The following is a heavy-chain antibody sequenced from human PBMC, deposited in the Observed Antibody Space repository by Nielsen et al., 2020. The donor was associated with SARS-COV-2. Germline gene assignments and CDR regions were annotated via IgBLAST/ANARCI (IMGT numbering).Heavy chain of an antibody. CDR1: SGSIRSTSHH. CDR3: GVYGWGTDY. V-gene: IGHV4-39*01. CDR2: ITNGDTT. J-gene: IGHJ4*02. Sequence: SETLSLTCTVSSGSIRSTSHHWGWIRQPPGKGLEWIATITNGDTTYSNPSLRSRVAISVDTPKKQLSLKLPSVAAADTAVYYCGVYGWGTDYWGQGALVTVSS. D-gene: IGHD3-10*01.